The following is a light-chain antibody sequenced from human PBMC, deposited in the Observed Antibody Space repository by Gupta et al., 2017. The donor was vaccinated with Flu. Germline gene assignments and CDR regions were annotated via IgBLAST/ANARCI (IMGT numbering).Light chain of an antibody. CDR1: QSLLHSNGYNY. V-gene: IGKV2-28*01. Sequence: DIVMTQSPLSLPVTPGEPASISCRSSQSLLHSNGYNYLDWYLQKPGQSPQLLIYLGSNRASGVPDRISGSGSGTDFTLKISRVEAEDVGVYYCMQAIQTPLTFGGGTKVEIK. CDR2: LGS. CDR3: MQAIQTPLT. J-gene: IGKJ4*01.